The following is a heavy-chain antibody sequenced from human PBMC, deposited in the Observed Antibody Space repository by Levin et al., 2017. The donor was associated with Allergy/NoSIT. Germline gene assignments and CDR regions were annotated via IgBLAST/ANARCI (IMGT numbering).Heavy chain of an antibody. CDR2: SRNKVNKYTT. V-gene: IGHV3-72*01. CDR1: GFIFSDHY. Sequence: GESLKISCAGSGFIFSDHYIEWVRQAPGKGLEWVAVSRNKVNKYTTEYAASVKGRFSISRDDSENSLYLQMNSLRTEDTAVYYCVRDFNGGADWYYDIWGRGTLVTVSS. J-gene: IGHJ2*01. D-gene: IGHD2-8*01. CDR3: VRDFNGGADWYYDI.